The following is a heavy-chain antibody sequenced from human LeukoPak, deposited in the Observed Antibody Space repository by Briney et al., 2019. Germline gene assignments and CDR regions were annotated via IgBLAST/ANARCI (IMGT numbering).Heavy chain of an antibody. CDR2: MNGDGTTT. CDR1: GFTFSTYW. Sequence: GGSLRLTCAASGFTFSTYWMCWVRQAPGKGLVWVSLMNGDGTTTSYADSVKGRFTISRDNAKNTLYLEMNSLRAEDTAVYYCARGNRGSYDYWGQGTLVTVSS. J-gene: IGHJ4*02. D-gene: IGHD3-16*01. V-gene: IGHV3-74*01. CDR3: ARGNRGSYDY.